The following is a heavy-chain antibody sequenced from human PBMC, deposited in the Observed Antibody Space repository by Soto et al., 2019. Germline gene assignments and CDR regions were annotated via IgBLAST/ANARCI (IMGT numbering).Heavy chain of an antibody. D-gene: IGHD2-2*01. CDR2: ISSSGSTI. J-gene: IGHJ6*03. CDR3: ARSDIEVVPYYMDV. V-gene: IGHV3-11*01. CDR1: GFTFSDYY. Sequence: GGSLRLSCAASGFTFSDYYMSWIRQAPGKGLEWVSYISSSGSTIYYADSVKGRFTISRDNAKNSLYLQMNSLRAEDTAVYYCARSDIEVVPYYMDVWGKGTTVTVSS.